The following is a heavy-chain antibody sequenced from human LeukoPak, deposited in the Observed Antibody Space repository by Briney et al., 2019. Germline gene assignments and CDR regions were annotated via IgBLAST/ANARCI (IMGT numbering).Heavy chain of an antibody. Sequence: PGGSLRLSCVASGFTFRNYGMSWVRQAPGKGLEWVANIKLDGTDQHYADSVKGRFTISRDNSKNTLYLQMNSLRAEDTAVYYCARDATVAGSDYWGQGTLVTVSS. CDR3: ARDATVAGSDY. D-gene: IGHD4-11*01. V-gene: IGHV3-7*01. CDR1: GFTFRNYG. J-gene: IGHJ4*02. CDR2: IKLDGTDQ.